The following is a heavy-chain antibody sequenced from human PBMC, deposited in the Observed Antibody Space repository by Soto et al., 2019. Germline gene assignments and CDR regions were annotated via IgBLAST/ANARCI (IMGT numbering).Heavy chain of an antibody. Sequence: EVQLVESGGGLIQPGGSLRLSCAASGFTVSSNYMSWVRQAPGKGLEWVSVIYSGGSTYYADSVKGRFTISRDNSKNTLYLQMNSLRAEDTAVYYCAKDKRGYSYGYMDDYWGQGTLVTVSS. V-gene: IGHV3-53*01. D-gene: IGHD5-18*01. CDR1: GFTVSSNY. CDR2: IYSGGST. J-gene: IGHJ4*02. CDR3: AKDKRGYSYGYMDDY.